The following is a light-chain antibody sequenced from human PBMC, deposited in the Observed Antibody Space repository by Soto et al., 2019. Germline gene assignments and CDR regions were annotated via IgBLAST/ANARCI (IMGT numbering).Light chain of an antibody. CDR3: CSYTRSGSFV. J-gene: IGLJ1*01. V-gene: IGLV2-23*02. CDR2: EVN. Sequence: QSALTQPASVSGSPGQPIAISCTGTSSDVGIYNLVSWYQHFPGKAPKLMIYEVNKRPSGVSNRFSGSKSGSTASLTISGLQADDEADCYCCSYTRSGSFVFGTGTKVTVL. CDR1: SSDVGIYNL.